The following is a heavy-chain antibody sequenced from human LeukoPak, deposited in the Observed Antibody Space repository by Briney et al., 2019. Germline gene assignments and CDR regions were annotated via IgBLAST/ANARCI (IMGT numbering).Heavy chain of an antibody. Sequence: GGSLRLSCAASGFTFSSYWMSWVRQAPGKGREWVANIKQDGSEKYYVDSVKGRFTISRDNAKNSLYLQMNSLRAEDTAVYYCARVRGYSSSHYWGQGTLVTVSS. D-gene: IGHD6-13*01. V-gene: IGHV3-7*04. CDR2: IKQDGSEK. CDR1: GFTFSSYW. J-gene: IGHJ4*02. CDR3: ARVRGYSSSHY.